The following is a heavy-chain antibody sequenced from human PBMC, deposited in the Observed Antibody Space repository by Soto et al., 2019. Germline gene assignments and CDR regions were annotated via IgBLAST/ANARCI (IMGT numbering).Heavy chain of an antibody. D-gene: IGHD3-22*01. Sequence: GSLRLSCAASRFKFSDYSMNWVRQAPGKGLEWVSSISPRSAYIHYADAVKGRFIISRDDGKNALILQMNSLRAEDTAVYYCATLIKTYYDDSSGYSQDYWGQGTLVTVSS. V-gene: IGHV3-21*01. CDR2: ISPRSAYI. CDR3: ATLIKTYYDDSSGYSQDY. CDR1: RFKFSDYS. J-gene: IGHJ4*02.